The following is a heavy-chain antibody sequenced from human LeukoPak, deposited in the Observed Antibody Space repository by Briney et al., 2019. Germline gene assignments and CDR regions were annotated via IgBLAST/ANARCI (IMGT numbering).Heavy chain of an antibody. Sequence: PSETLSLTCTVSGGSISSSSYYWGWIRQPPGEGLEWIGSIYYSGSTYYNPSLKSRVTISVDTSKNQFSLKLSSVTAADTAVYYCARQMVRGVTPDYWGQGTLVTVSS. CDR2: IYYSGST. D-gene: IGHD3-10*01. CDR3: ARQMVRGVTPDY. J-gene: IGHJ4*02. CDR1: GGSISSSSYY. V-gene: IGHV4-39*01.